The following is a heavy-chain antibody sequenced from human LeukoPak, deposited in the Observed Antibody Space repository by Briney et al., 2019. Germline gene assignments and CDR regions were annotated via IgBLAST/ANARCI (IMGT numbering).Heavy chain of an antibody. CDR2: IRYDGSKK. CDR3: ARGGEGAHFDH. V-gene: IGHV3-30*02. CDR1: GFTFSSYG. D-gene: IGHD1-26*01. Sequence: PGGSLRLSCAASGFTFSSYGMHWVRQAPGKGLEWVAFIRYDGSKKYYADSVKGRFTISRDNSKNTLYLQMNSLRAEDTAVYYGARGGEGAHFDHWGQGPLVTVPS. J-gene: IGHJ4*02.